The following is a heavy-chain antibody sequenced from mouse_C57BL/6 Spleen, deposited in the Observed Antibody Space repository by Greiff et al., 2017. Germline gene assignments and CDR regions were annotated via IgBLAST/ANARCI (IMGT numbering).Heavy chain of an antibody. Sequence: VQLQQSGPGLVQPSQSLSITCTVSGFSLTSYGVHWVRQSPGKGLEWLGVIWCGGSTDYNAAFISRLCISTENSTSKVLFKMNSLQADDKAIYYCARGEGRHYFDYWGQGTTLTVSS. J-gene: IGHJ2*01. CDR2: IWCGGST. D-gene: IGHD3-3*01. CDR1: GFSLTSYG. CDR3: ARGEGRHYFDY. V-gene: IGHV2-2*01.